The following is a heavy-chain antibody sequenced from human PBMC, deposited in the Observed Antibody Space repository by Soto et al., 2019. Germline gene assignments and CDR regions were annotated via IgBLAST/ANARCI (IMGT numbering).Heavy chain of an antibody. D-gene: IGHD5-12*01. CDR1: GFTFSSYA. CDR2: ISGSGGST. CDR3: AKNGGGYVEMATPFDY. J-gene: IGHJ4*02. Sequence: EVQLLESGGGLVQPGGSLRLSCAASGFTFSSYAMSWVRQAPGKGLEWVSAISGSGGSTYYADSVKGRFTISRDNSKNTLYLQMNSLRAEDTAVYYCAKNGGGYVEMATPFDYWGQGTLVTVSS. V-gene: IGHV3-23*01.